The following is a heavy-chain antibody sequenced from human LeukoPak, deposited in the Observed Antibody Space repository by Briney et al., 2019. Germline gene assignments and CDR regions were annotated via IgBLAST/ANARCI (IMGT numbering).Heavy chain of an antibody. V-gene: IGHV3-15*01. Sequence: GGSLRLSCAASGFTFSNAWMSWVRQAPGKGLEWVGRIKSKTDGGTTDYAAPVKGRFTISRDDSKNTLYLQMNSLKTEDTAVYYCTTDWYLRLGELSAKEDYWGQGTLVTVSS. D-gene: IGHD3-16*02. J-gene: IGHJ4*02. CDR1: GFTFSNAW. CDR3: TTDWYLRLGELSAKEDY. CDR2: IKSKTDGGTT.